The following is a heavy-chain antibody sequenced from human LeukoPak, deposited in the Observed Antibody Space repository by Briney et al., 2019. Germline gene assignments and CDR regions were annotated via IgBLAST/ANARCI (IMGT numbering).Heavy chain of an antibody. Sequence: PGGSLRLSCAGSGFTFSHYSMNWVRQAPGKGLEWVASFGSDLSFRSVADSLKGRFTISRDNAENSIYLHMNSLRAEDTAIYYRARDRLGDGYIREFDSWGQGTLVIVSS. V-gene: IGHV3-21*01. CDR2: FGSDLSFR. CDR3: ARDRLGDGYIREFDS. CDR1: GFTFSHYS. J-gene: IGHJ4*02. D-gene: IGHD5-24*01.